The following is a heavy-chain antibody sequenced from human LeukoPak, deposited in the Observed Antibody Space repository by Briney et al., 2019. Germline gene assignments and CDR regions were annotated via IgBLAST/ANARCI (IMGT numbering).Heavy chain of an antibody. CDR1: GGSISSSNW. V-gene: IGHV4-4*02. CDR2: IYHSGST. J-gene: IGHJ5*02. D-gene: IGHD3-16*01. CDR3: ARGLGSIMITFGGFDP. Sequence: PSGTLSLTCAVSGGSISSSNWWSWVRQPPGKGLEWIGEIYHSGSTYYNPSLKSRVTISVDTSKNQFSLKLSSVTAADTAVYYCARGLGSIMITFGGFDPWGQGTLVTVSS.